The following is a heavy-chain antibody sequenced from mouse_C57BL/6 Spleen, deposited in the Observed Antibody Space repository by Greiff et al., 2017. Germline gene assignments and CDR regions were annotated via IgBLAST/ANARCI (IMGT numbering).Heavy chain of an antibody. D-gene: IGHD1-1*01. V-gene: IGHV1-64*01. CDR3: ARFTTVVAFDY. CDR1: GYTFTSYW. CDR2: IHPNSGST. J-gene: IGHJ2*01. Sequence: QVQLQQPGAELVKPGASVKLSCKASGYTFTSYWMHWVKQRPGQGLEWIGMIHPNSGSTNYNEKFKSKATLTVDNSSSTAYMQLSSLTSEDSAVYYCARFTTVVAFDYWGQGTTLTVSS.